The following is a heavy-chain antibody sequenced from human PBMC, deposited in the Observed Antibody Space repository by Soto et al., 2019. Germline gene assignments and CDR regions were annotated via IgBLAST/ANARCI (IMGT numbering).Heavy chain of an antibody. D-gene: IGHD5-12*01. CDR3: ARGWDIVASPYGMDV. CDR2: ISSSSSYT. V-gene: IGHV3-11*06. J-gene: IGHJ6*02. Sequence: GGSLRLSCAASGFTFSDYYMSWIRQAPGKGLEWVSYISSSSSYTNYADSVKGRFTISRDNAKNSLYLQMNSLRAEDTAVYYCARGWDIVASPYGMDVWGQGTTVTVSS. CDR1: GFTFSDYY.